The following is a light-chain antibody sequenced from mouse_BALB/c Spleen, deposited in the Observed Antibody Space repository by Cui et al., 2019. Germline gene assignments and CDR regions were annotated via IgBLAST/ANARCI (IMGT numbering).Light chain of an antibody. CDR1: QNINVW. Sequence: DTQLIQSLSSRYAYLGETITITCHASQNINVWLSWHQQKPGKTTKRLIYKTSNLDSGVPKRFSGSGSGTDFTLTISSLESEDIANYYCQQYESYPLTFGAGTKL. CDR2: KTS. J-gene: IGKJ5*01. CDR3: QQYESYPLT. V-gene: IGKV9-124*01.